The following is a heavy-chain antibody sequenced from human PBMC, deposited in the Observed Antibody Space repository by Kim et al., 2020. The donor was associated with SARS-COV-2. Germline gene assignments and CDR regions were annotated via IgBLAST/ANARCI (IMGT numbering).Heavy chain of an antibody. CDR1: GGSISSYY. CDR2: IYYSGST. V-gene: IGHV4-59*13. CDR3: ARAPYSSAWYRINAFDI. J-gene: IGHJ3*02. D-gene: IGHD6-19*01. Sequence: SETLSLTCTVSGGSISSYYWTWIRQPPGKGLEWIGYIYYSGSTNYNPSLKSRVTISVDTSKNQFSLRLSSVTAADTAMYYCARAPYSSAWYRINAFDIWGQGTVVTVSS.